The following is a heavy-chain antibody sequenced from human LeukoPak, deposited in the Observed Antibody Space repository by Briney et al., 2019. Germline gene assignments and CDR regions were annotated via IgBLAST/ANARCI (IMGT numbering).Heavy chain of an antibody. V-gene: IGHV4-39*01. J-gene: IGHJ5*02. CDR1: GGSISSSNYY. Sequence: PSETLSLTCSVSGGSISSSNYYWGWIRQPPGKGLEWIGSIYYSGSTHYNPSLKSRVTISGDTSNNQFSLKLSSVTAADTPVYHCERNSSDAYSSSANRYDWFDPWGQGTMVTVSS. D-gene: IGHD6-13*01. CDR2: IYYSGST. CDR3: ERNSSDAYSSSANRYDWFDP.